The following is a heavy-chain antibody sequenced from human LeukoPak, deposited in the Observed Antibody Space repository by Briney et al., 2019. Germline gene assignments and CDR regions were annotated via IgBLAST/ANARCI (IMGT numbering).Heavy chain of an antibody. J-gene: IGHJ3*02. CDR3: TIPPGYYDAFDI. Sequence: GGSLRLSCAASGFTFDDYTMHWVRQAPGKGLEWVSLISWDGGSTYYADSVKGRFTISRDNSKNSLYLQMNSLKTEDTAVYYCTIPPGYYDAFDIWGQGTMVTVSS. D-gene: IGHD3-22*01. V-gene: IGHV3-43*01. CDR2: ISWDGGST. CDR1: GFTFDDYT.